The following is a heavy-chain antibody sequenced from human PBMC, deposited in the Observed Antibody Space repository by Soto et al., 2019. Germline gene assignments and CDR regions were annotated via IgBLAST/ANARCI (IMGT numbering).Heavy chain of an antibody. J-gene: IGHJ4*02. CDR3: ARGRGYCSSTSCYDRGLNDY. CDR1: GGSFSGYY. Sequence: PSETLSLTCAVYGGSFSGYYWSWIRQPPGKGLEWIGEINHSGSTNYNPSLKSRVTISVDTSKNQFSLKLSSVTAADTAVYYCARGRGYCSSTSCYDRGLNDYWGQGTLVTVSS. CDR2: INHSGST. D-gene: IGHD2-2*01. V-gene: IGHV4-34*01.